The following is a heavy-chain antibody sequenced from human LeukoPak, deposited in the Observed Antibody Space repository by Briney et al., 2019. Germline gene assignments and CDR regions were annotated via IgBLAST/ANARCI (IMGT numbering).Heavy chain of an antibody. J-gene: IGHJ5*02. CDR2: ISSSGSTI. V-gene: IGHV3-48*03. CDR3: ARVKWPYGFDP. Sequence: GGSLRLSCAASGFTFSSYEMNWVRQAPGKGLEWVSYISSSGSTIYYADSVKGRFTISRDNAKNSLYLQMNSLRAEDTAVYYCARVKWPYGFDPWGQGTLVTVSS. CDR1: GFTFSSYE. D-gene: IGHD5-12*01.